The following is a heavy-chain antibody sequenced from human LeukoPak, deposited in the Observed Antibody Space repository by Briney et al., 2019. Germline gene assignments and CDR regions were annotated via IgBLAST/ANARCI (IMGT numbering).Heavy chain of an antibody. D-gene: IGHD2-2*01. CDR3: AKDQKWGPADYYFDS. Sequence: PGRSLRLSCAASGFTLSNYAMHWVRQAPGKGLEWVTVISTDGQDKKYADSVKGRFAISRDNSKNTLDLQMNSLRAEDTAVYYCAKDQKWGPADYYFDSWGQGTLVTVSS. CDR1: GFTLSNYA. V-gene: IGHV3-30*18. CDR2: ISTDGQDK. J-gene: IGHJ4*02.